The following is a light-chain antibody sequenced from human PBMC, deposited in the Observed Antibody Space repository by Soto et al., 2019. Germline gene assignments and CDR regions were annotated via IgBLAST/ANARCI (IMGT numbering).Light chain of an antibody. V-gene: IGLV3-1*01. CDR1: KLGDKY. Sequence: SYELTQPPSVSVSPGQTASITCSGDKLGDKYACWYQQKPGQSPVLVIYQDSKRPSGIPERFSGSNSGNTATLTISGTQAMDEADYYCRAWDSYVVFGGGTKLTVL. J-gene: IGLJ2*01. CDR3: RAWDSYVV. CDR2: QDS.